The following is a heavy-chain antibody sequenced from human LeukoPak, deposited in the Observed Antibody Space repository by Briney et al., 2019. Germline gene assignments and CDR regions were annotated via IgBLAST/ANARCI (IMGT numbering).Heavy chain of an antibody. CDR3: AKDRYFDWLNGDWFDP. CDR1: GFTFSSYA. D-gene: IGHD3-9*01. V-gene: IGHV3-23*01. Sequence: PGGSLRLSCAASGFTFSSYAMSWVRQAPGKGLEWVSAISGSGGSTYYADSVKGRFTISRDNSKNTLYLQMNSLRAEDTAVYYRAKDRYFDWLNGDWFDPWGQGTLVTVSS. J-gene: IGHJ5*02. CDR2: ISGSGGST.